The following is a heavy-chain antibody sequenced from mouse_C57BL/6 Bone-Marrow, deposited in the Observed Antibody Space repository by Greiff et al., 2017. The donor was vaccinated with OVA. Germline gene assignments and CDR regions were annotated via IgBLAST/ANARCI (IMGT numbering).Heavy chain of an antibody. CDR1: GYTFTSYW. D-gene: IGHD1-1*01. CDR2: IDPSDSET. J-gene: IGHJ3*01. Sequence: QVQLQQPGAELVRPGSSVKLSCKASGYTFTSYWMHWVKQRPIQGLEWIGNIDPSDSETHYNQKFKDKATLTVDKSSSTAYMQLSSLTSEDSAVYYCARDYYGSSYVSFAYWGQGTLVTVSA. CDR3: ARDYYGSSYVSFAY. V-gene: IGHV1-52*01.